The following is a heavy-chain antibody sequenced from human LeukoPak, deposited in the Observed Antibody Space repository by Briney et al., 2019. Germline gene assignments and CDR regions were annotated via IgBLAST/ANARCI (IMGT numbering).Heavy chain of an antibody. CDR1: GYIFTGYY. Sequence: ASVNVSCKASGYIFTGYYLHWVRQAAGQGLEWVGGIKSNNSDTHYAQNFQGRVTMPRDTSTSTAYMELSRLGSDDTAVYYCARDGDGYNLDWGQGTLVTVSS. J-gene: IGHJ4*02. CDR2: IKSNNSDT. V-gene: IGHV1-2*02. CDR3: ARDGDGYNLD. D-gene: IGHD5-24*01.